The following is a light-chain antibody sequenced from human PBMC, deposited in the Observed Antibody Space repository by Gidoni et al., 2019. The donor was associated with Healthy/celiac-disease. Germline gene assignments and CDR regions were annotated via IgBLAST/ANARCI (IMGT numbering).Light chain of an antibody. V-gene: IGKV1-39*01. CDR1: QSISSY. Sequence: DIQMTQSPSSLSASVGDRVTITCRASQSISSYLNWYQQKPGKAPKLLIYAASTLQSGVPSRFSGSGSGTDFTLTISSLQPEDFATYYCQQSYNTLRFTFGPGTKVDIK. J-gene: IGKJ3*01. CDR3: QQSYNTLRFT. CDR2: AAS.